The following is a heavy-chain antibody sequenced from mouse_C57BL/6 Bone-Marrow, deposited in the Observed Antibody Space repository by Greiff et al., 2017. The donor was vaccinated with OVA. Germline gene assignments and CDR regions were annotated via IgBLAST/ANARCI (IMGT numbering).Heavy chain of an antibody. V-gene: IGHV1-81*01. CDR1: GYTFTSYG. Sequence: VQRVESGAELARPGASVKLSCKASGYTFTSYGISWVKQRTGQGLEWIGEIYPRSGNTYYNEKFKGKATLTADKSSSTAYMELRSLTSEDSAVYFCARNSLGYAMDYWGQGTSVTVSS. CDR2: IYPRSGNT. CDR3: ARNSLGYAMDY. J-gene: IGHJ4*01.